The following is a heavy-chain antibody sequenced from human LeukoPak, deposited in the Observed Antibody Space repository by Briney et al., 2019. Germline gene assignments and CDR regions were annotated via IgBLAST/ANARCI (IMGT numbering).Heavy chain of an antibody. J-gene: IGHJ4*02. CDR2: IYYSAST. CDR3: ARATRDLEGATDY. D-gene: IGHD1-26*01. Sequence: PSETLSLTCTVSGGSISSYYWSWIRQPPGKGLEWIGYIYYSASTNYNPSLKSRVTISVDTSNNQSSLKLSSVTAADTAVYYCARATRDLEGATDYWGQGTLVTVSS. V-gene: IGHV4-59*01. CDR1: GGSISSYY.